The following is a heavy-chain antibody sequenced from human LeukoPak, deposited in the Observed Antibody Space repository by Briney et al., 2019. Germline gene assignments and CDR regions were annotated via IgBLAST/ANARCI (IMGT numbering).Heavy chain of an antibody. V-gene: IGHV4-38-2*02. CDR1: GYSISSGYY. D-gene: IGHD4-23*01. CDR2: VFHNGHT. CDR3: ARGGGVHY. Sequence: SETLSLTCSVSGYSISSGYYWGWIRQPPGKGLEWIGSVFHNGHTYNNPSLKSRVTISVDMSKNQFSLKLSSVTAADTAVYYCARGGGVHYWGQGTLVTVSS. J-gene: IGHJ4*02.